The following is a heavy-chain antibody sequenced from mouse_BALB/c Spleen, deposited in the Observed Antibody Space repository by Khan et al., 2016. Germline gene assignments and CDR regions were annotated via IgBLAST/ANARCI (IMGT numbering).Heavy chain of an antibody. Sequence: DLVKPGASVKLSCKASGYTFTSYWINWIKQRPGQGLEWIGRIAPGSGSTYYNEMFKGKATLTVDTSSSTAYIHLSSLSSEDSAGYFCAREGTVPLMDYWGQGTSVTVSS. D-gene: IGHD1-1*01. CDR1: GYTFTSYW. CDR2: IAPGSGST. CDR3: AREGTVPLMDY. J-gene: IGHJ4*01. V-gene: IGHV1S41*01.